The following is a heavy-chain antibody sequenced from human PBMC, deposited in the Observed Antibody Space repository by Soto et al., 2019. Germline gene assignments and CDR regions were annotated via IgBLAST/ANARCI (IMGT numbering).Heavy chain of an antibody. CDR3: AWEYSSSPYYYYGMDV. Sequence: SETLSLTCAVYCGSFSGYYWSWIRQPPGKGLEWIGEINHSGSTNYNPSLKSRVTISVDTSKNQFSLKLSSVTAADTAVYYCAWEYSSSPYYYYGMDVWGQGTTVTVSS. V-gene: IGHV4-34*01. CDR1: CGSFSGYY. J-gene: IGHJ6*02. CDR2: INHSGST. D-gene: IGHD6-6*01.